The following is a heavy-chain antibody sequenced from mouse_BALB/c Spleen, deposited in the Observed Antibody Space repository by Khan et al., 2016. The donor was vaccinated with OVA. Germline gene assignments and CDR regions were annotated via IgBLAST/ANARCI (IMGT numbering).Heavy chain of an antibody. V-gene: IGHV2-6-5*01. Sequence: QVQLKESGPGLVAPSQSLSITCTVSGFSLTDYGVSWIRQPPGKGLELLGVIWGGGSTYYNSALKSRLSISKDNSKSQVFFKMNSLQTDDTAMYDCAKGIWSYYFALDYWGQGTSVTVSS. D-gene: IGHD1-1*02. CDR2: IWGGGST. J-gene: IGHJ4*01. CDR1: GFSLTDYG. CDR3: AKGIWSYYFALDY.